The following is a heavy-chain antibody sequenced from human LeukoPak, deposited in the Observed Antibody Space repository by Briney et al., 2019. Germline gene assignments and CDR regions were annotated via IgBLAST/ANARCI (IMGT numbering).Heavy chain of an antibody. Sequence: GGSLRLSCAASGFTVNSNSMSWVRQAPGKGLEWVSLIYPGGGTYYADSVRGRFTVSRVNSKNTLFLQMNSLRAEDTAVYYCARYGSGSYFDHWGQGALVTVSS. J-gene: IGHJ4*02. CDR3: ARYGSGSYFDH. D-gene: IGHD3-10*01. CDR1: GFTVNSNS. V-gene: IGHV3-53*01. CDR2: IYPGGGT.